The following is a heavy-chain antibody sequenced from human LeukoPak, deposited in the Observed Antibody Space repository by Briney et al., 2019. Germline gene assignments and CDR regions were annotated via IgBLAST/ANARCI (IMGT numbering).Heavy chain of an antibody. CDR3: AKEVTVPSSGGDYFDY. J-gene: IGHJ4*02. Sequence: PGGSLRLSCAASGFTFDDYAMHWVRQAPGKGLEWVSAISGRGGSTYYTDSVKGRFTISRDNSKNTLYLQMNSLRAEDTAIYYCAKEVTVPSSGGDYFDYWGQGTLVTVSS. CDR1: GFTFDDYA. CDR2: ISGRGGST. D-gene: IGHD6-19*01. V-gene: IGHV3-23*01.